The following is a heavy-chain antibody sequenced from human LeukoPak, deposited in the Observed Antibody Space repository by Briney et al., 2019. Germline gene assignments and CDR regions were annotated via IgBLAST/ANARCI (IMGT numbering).Heavy chain of an antibody. V-gene: IGHV4-59*01. CDR3: ARYRGKTTVSSLDWFDP. D-gene: IGHD4-11*01. J-gene: IGHJ5*02. Sequence: SETLSLTCTVSGGSLSSYYWSWIRQPPGKGLEWIGYIYYSGSTKYNPSLKSRVTISVDTSKNQFSLKLSSVTAADTAVYYCARYRGKTTVSSLDWFDPWGQGTLVTASS. CDR2: IYYSGST. CDR1: GGSLSSYY.